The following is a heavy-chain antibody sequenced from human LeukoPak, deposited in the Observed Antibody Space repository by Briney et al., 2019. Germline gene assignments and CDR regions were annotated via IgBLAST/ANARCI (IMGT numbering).Heavy chain of an antibody. J-gene: IGHJ4*02. D-gene: IGHD3-22*01. V-gene: IGHV3-21*01. CDR1: GFTFSSYS. CDR2: ISSSSSYI. Sequence: GGSLRLSCAASGFTFSSYSMNWVRQAPGKGLEWVSSISSSSSYIYYADSVKGRFTISRDNAKNSLYLQMNSLRAEDTAVYYCAGQGESDYYDSSGYVDYWGQGTLVTVSS. CDR3: AGQGESDYYDSSGYVDY.